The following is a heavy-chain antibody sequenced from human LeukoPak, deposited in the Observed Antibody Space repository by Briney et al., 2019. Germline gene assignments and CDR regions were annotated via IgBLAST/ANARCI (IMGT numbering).Heavy chain of an antibody. CDR3: AKKGQADDDGKPD. V-gene: IGHV3-7*01. CDR2: IKKDGSEK. Sequence: PGGSLRLSCAASGFTFSNYWMTWVRQAPGKGLEWVANIKKDGSEKNYVDSVKGRFTISRDNAKNSLYLQMNSLRAEDTAVYYCAKKGQADDDGKPDWGQGTLVTVSS. J-gene: IGHJ4*02. CDR1: GFTFSNYW. D-gene: IGHD1-1*01.